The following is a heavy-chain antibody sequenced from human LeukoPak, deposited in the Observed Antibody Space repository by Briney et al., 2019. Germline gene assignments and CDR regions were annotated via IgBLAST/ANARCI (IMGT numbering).Heavy chain of an antibody. CDR1: GFTFNNYA. D-gene: IGHD1-26*01. CDR3: ARDAREWDDWNRFDP. Sequence: GGSLRLSCAASGFTFNNYAMYWVRQAPGKGLEWVAVVSYGGNDKYYTDSVKGRFTISRDNSNNTLFLEMNSLRPDDTGLYFCARDAREWDDWNRFDPWGQGTLVTVSS. CDR2: VSYGGNDK. J-gene: IGHJ5*02. V-gene: IGHV3-30*04.